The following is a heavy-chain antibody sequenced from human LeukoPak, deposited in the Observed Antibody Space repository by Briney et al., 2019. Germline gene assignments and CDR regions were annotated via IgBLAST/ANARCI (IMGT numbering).Heavy chain of an antibody. Sequence: GGSLRLSCAASGFTFSSYAMSWVRQAPGKGLEWVSAISGSGGHIYYADSVKGRFTISRDNAKNSLYLQMNSLRAEDTAVYYCARGVGYFDWLLSYWGQGALVTVSS. J-gene: IGHJ4*02. CDR1: GFTFSSYA. D-gene: IGHD3-9*01. CDR3: ARGVGYFDWLLSY. CDR2: ISGSGGHI. V-gene: IGHV3-21*01.